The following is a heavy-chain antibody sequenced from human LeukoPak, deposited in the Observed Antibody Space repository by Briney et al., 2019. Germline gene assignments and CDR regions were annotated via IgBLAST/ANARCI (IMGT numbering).Heavy chain of an antibody. V-gene: IGHV4-39*02. Sequence: SETLSLTCTVSGGSISSSGYYWGWIRQPPGKGLEWIGNIYYSGSTYYNPSLKSRVTISVDTSKNHFSLKLNSVTAADTALYYCARLGYCSSASCGPLDYWGQGTLVTVSS. CDR1: GGSISSSGYY. D-gene: IGHD2-2*01. J-gene: IGHJ4*02. CDR3: ARLGYCSSASCGPLDY. CDR2: IYYSGST.